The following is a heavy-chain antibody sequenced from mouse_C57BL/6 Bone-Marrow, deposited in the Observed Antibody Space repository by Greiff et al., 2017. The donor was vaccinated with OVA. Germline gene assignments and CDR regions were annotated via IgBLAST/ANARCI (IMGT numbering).Heavy chain of an antibody. CDR1: GYAFSSSW. CDR2: IYPGDGDT. Sequence: VQVVESGPELVKPGASVKISCKASGYAFSSSWMNWVKQRPGTGLEWIGRIYPGDGDTNYNGKFKGKATLTADKSSSTAYMQLSSLTSEDSAVYFCARSIYYGNPAWFAYWGQGTLVTVSA. V-gene: IGHV1-82*01. D-gene: IGHD2-1*01. CDR3: ARSIYYGNPAWFAY. J-gene: IGHJ3*01.